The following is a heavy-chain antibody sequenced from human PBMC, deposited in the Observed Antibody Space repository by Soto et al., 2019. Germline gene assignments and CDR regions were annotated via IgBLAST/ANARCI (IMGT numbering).Heavy chain of an antibody. CDR1: GFPFSYYW. CDR2: IHSDGSST. V-gene: IGHV3-74*01. Sequence: GGSLRLSCAASGFPFSYYWMHWVRKAPGQGLVWVSRIHSDGSSTTYADSVKGRFTISRDNGRNMMWLQMNSLRAEDMAVYYCARGDRGAFDLWGQGTMVTVSS. D-gene: IGHD1-26*01. J-gene: IGHJ3*01. CDR3: ARGDRGAFDL.